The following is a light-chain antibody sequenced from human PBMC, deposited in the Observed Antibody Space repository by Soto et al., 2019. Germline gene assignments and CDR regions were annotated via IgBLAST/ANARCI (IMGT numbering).Light chain of an antibody. J-gene: IGLJ1*01. V-gene: IGLV2-14*01. CDR3: SSYTNINTRACV. CDR1: SSDIGGYNY. Sequence: QSALTQPASVSGSPGQSITISCTGTSSDIGGYNYVSWYQQHPGKAPKLVISEVTNRPSGVSNRFSGSKSGNTASLTISGLQAEDEAEYYCSSYTNINTRACVFGTGTKLTVL. CDR2: EVT.